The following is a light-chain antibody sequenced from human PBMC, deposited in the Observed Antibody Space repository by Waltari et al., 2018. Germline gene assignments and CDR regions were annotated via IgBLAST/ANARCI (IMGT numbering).Light chain of an antibody. V-gene: IGLV1-44*01. J-gene: IGLJ3*02. CDR1: SSHIGSNT. CDR2: SNN. CDR3: AAWDDSLNGWV. Sequence: QSVLTQPPSASGTPGQRVTISCSGRSSHIGSNTLNWYQQLPGTAPKLLIYSNNQRPSGVPDRFSGSKSGTLASLAISGLQSEDEADYYCAAWDDSLNGWVFGGGTKLTVL.